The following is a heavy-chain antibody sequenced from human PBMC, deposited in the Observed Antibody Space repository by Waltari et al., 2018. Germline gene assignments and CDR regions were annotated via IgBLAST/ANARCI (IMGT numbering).Heavy chain of an antibody. V-gene: IGHV4-34*01. CDR2: INHSGST. J-gene: IGHJ4*02. CDR1: GGSFSGSY. Sequence: QVQLQQWGAGLLKPSETLSLTCAVYGGSFSGSYWSWIRQPPGKGLEWIGEINHSGSTNYNPSLKSRVTISVDTSKNQFSLKLSSVTAADTAVYYCARCPIAVAGTFDYWGQGTLVTVSS. D-gene: IGHD6-19*01. CDR3: ARCPIAVAGTFDY.